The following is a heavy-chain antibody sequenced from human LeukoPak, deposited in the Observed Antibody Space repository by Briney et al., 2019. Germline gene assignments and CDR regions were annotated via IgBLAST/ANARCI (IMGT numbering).Heavy chain of an antibody. CDR1: GGSISSGSYY. D-gene: IGHD3-9*01. CDR3: ARDSLRYFDWPSDGGMDV. CDR2: ICTSGST. V-gene: IGHV4-61*02. Sequence: SETLSLTCTVSGGSISSGSYYWSWIRQPAGKGLEWIGRICTSGSTNYNPSLKSRVTISVDTSKNQFSLKLSSVTAADTAVYYCARDSLRYFDWPSDGGMDVWGQGTTVTVSS. J-gene: IGHJ6*02.